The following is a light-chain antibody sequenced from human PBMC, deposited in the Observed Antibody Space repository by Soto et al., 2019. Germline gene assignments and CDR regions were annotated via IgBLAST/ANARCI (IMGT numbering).Light chain of an antibody. Sequence: VRMTQSPSSLSASAGDTSTITCRASRTINTYLNLFQKKPGEPPRLLIYGASTLHDGVPSRFSGSGSGADFTLTISGLPPEDFASYHCQQTYSDISFGGGTKV. CDR1: RTINTY. V-gene: IGKV1-39*01. CDR3: QQTYSDIS. CDR2: GAS. J-gene: IGKJ4*01.